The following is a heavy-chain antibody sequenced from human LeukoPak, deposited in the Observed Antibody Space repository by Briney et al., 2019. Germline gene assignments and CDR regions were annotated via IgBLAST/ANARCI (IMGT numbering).Heavy chain of an antibody. J-gene: IGHJ5*02. CDR1: GFSFSSYA. D-gene: IGHD1-26*01. CDR2: MSSSDDGR. Sequence: PGGSLRLSCATSGFSFSSYAMSWVRQAPGKGLEWVSAMSSSDDGRYYAASVRGRFTISRDTSRSTLYLQMNSLRAEDTAVYYCARSLVVGATYPYHWGQGTLVTVSS. V-gene: IGHV3-23*01. CDR3: ARSLVVGATYPYH.